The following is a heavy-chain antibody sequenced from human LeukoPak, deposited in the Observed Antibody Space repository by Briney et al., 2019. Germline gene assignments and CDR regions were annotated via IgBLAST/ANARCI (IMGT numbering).Heavy chain of an antibody. D-gene: IGHD3-10*01. CDR2: IYHSGNT. J-gene: IGHJ4*02. V-gene: IGHV4-4*02. Sequence: SGTLSLTCDVSGGSISSSNWWSWVRQPPGKGLEWIGEIYHSGNTNYNPSLKSRVTISVDKSKNQFSLKLSSVTAADTAVYYCARDHGEEGGYHFDYWAREPWSPSPQ. CDR1: GGSISSSNW. CDR3: ARDHGEEGGYHFDY.